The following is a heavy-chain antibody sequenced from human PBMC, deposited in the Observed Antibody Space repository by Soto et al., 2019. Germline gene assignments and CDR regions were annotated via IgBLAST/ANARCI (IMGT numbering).Heavy chain of an antibody. CDR1: ENTFSTYS. D-gene: IGHD4-17*01. CDR3: ARDNPLGEHDY. Sequence: ASVKVSCKASENTFSTYSLHWVRQAPGQGLEWMGVINPTTTTTTDAQKIQGRVTITRDTSTSTVYMELSSLRSEDTAVYYCARDNPLGEHDYGGQ. J-gene: IGHJ4*01. CDR2: INPTTTTT. V-gene: IGHV1-46*01.